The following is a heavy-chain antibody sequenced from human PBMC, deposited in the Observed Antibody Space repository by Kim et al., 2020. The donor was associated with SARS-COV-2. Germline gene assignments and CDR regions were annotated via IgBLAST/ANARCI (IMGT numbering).Heavy chain of an antibody. CDR3: AKASNAFDI. CDR2: TSYDERSK. CDR1: GFNFSSHI. V-gene: IGHV3-30*18. Sequence: GGSLRLSCAASGFNFSSHIMHWVRQAQGKGMEWVAVTSYDERSKYYAGSVKGRFTISRDNSKNVLYLQMNSVRGEDKAVYYCAKASNAFDIWGRGTMVTV. J-gene: IGHJ3*02.